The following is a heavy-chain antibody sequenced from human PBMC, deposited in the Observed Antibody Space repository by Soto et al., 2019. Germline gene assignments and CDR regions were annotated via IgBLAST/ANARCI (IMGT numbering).Heavy chain of an antibody. D-gene: IGHD2-2*01. Sequence: SETLSLTCAISGAPTTWGDYSWNWIRQPPGKGLEWIGYIFHGGSTYYNPSLRSRVTISVDRSRTQFSLKMSSVTAADTAVYYCARGRVVVPAAVMFNCLDPWGQGALVTVSS. J-gene: IGHJ5*02. V-gene: IGHV4-30-2*01. CDR1: GAPTTWGDYS. CDR2: IFHGGST. CDR3: ARGRVVVPAAVMFNCLDP.